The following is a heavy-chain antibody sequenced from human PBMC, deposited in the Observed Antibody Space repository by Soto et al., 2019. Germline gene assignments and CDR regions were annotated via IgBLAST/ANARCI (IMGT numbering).Heavy chain of an antibody. CDR3: ARDWGPHYMDV. CDR1: GYTFTSYD. V-gene: IGHV1-8*01. D-gene: IGHD3-16*01. J-gene: IGHJ6*03. CDR2: MNPNSGNT. Sequence: ASVKVSCTASGYTFTSYDINWVRQATGQGLEWMGWMNPNSGNTDYAQKLQGRVTMTTDTPTTTAYMELRSLRFDDTAVYYCARDWGPHYMDVWGKGTTVTVSS.